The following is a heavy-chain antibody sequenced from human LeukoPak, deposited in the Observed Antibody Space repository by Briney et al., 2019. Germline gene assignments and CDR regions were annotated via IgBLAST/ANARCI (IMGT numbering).Heavy chain of an antibody. CDR3: ATMRAQIFDY. CDR1: GYTFTDYY. J-gene: IGHJ4*02. CDR2: INPNSGGT. V-gene: IGHV1-2*02. Sequence: ASVKVSCKASGYTFTDYYMHWVRQAPGQGLESMGWINPNSGGTNFAQKFQGRVTMTRDTSISIAYMELSRLRSDDTAVYCCATMRAQIFDYWGQGTLVTVSS.